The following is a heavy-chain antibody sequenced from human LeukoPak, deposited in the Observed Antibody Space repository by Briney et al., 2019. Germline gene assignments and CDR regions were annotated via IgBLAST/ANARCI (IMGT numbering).Heavy chain of an antibody. CDR1: GFTFSSYS. V-gene: IGHV3-21*01. CDR3: ARDPYGLDAFDI. CDR2: ISSSSSYI. Sequence: GGSLRPSCAASGFTFSSYSMNWVRQAPGKGLEWVSSISSSSSYIYYADSVKGRFTISRDNAKNSLYLQMNSLRAEDTAVYYCARDPYGLDAFDIWGQGTMVTVSS. D-gene: IGHD4-17*01. J-gene: IGHJ3*02.